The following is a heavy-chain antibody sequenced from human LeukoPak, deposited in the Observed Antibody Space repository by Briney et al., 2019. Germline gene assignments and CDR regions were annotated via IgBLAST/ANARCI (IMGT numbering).Heavy chain of an antibody. CDR2: INHSGST. D-gene: IGHD1-26*01. Sequence: PSETLSLTCAVYGGSFSGYYWSWIRQPPGKGLEWIGEINHSGSTNYNPSLKSRVTISVDTSKNQFSLKLSSVTAADTAVYYCARHSLQLRRRIICSGRRCDAFDIWGQGTMVTVSS. CDR3: ARHSLQLRRRIICSGRRCDAFDI. V-gene: IGHV4-34*01. CDR1: GGSFSGYY. J-gene: IGHJ3*02.